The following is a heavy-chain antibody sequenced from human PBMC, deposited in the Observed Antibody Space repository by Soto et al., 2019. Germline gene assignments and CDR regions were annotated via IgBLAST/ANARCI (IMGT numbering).Heavy chain of an antibody. CDR3: ASGRIVVVGSRAYYGVDV. CDR2: IIPDFGIV. D-gene: IGHD6-19*01. CDR1: GGTPSNSA. J-gene: IGHJ6*02. Sequence: QVQLVQSGAEVKKPGSSVRVSCKASGGTPSNSAFSWVRQAPGQGLEWMGGIIPDFGIVKYAQNLEGRVTITADETTNTAYRELRSLRYEDWAVYYWASGRIVVVGSRAYYGVDVWGQGTTVTVSS. V-gene: IGHV1-69*01.